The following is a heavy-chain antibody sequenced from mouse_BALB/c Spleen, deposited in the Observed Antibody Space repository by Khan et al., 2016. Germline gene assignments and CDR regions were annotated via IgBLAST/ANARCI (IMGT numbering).Heavy chain of an antibody. V-gene: IGHV3-8*02. CDR2: ISHSGST. Sequence: EVQLQESGPSLVKLSQTLSLTCSVTGDSITSGYWNWFRKFPGNKLEYMGYISHSGSTYYNPSLKSRISITRDTSKNQHYLQLNSVTTEETATYYCARYDGNNYVRGIDYWGQGTSVTVSA. D-gene: IGHD1-1*01. CDR3: ARYDGNNYVRGIDY. J-gene: IGHJ4*01. CDR1: GDSITSGY.